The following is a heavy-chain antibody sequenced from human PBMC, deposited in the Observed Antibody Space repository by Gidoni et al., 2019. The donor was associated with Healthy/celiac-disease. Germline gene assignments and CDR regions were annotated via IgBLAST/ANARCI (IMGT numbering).Heavy chain of an antibody. CDR1: GGSISSYY. V-gene: IGHV4-59*01. Sequence: QVQLQESGPGLVKPSETLSLTCTVSGGSISSYYWSWIRQPPGKGLEWIGYIYYSGSTNYNPSLKSRVTISVDTSKNQFSLKLSSVTAADTAVYYCARDRLGGIAARPRKSDYYYGMDVWGQGTTVTVSS. D-gene: IGHD6-6*01. J-gene: IGHJ6*02. CDR3: ARDRLGGIAARPRKSDYYYGMDV. CDR2: IYYSGST.